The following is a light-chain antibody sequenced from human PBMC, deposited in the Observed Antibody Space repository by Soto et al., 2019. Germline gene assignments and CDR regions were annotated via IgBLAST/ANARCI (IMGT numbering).Light chain of an antibody. CDR3: QQYNNWPPWT. J-gene: IGKJ1*01. V-gene: IGKV3-15*01. Sequence: EIVMTQSPATLSVSPGERATLSCRASQFVSSNLAWYQQKPGQAPRLLIYGASTRATGIPARFSGSGSGTEFTLPISSLQSEDFAVYYWQQYNNWPPWTFGQGTKVEIK. CDR1: QFVSSN. CDR2: GAS.